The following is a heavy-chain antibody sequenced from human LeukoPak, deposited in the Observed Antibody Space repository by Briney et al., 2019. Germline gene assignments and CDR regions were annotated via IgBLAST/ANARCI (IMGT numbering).Heavy chain of an antibody. Sequence: ETLSLTCTVSGGSITYYYWSWIRQPPGKGLEWVSVIYSGGSAYYADSVKGRFTISRDNSKNTLYLQMNSLRAEDTAVYYCARGGGWQQLIDCWGQGTLVTVSS. CDR1: GGSITYYY. J-gene: IGHJ4*02. CDR3: ARGGGWQQLIDC. CDR2: IYSGGSA. D-gene: IGHD5-24*01. V-gene: IGHV3-53*01.